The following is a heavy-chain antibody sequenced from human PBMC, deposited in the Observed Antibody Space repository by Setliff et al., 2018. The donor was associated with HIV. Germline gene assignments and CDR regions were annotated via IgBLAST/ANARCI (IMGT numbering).Heavy chain of an antibody. CDR1: GASTNAYF. D-gene: IGHD7-27*01. CDR2: IYTSGST. Sequence: KTSETLSLTCNVSGASTNAYFLSWVRHPAGKGLEWIGRIYTSGSTNYNPSLKSRLSMSIDTSKNHFSLRLTSVTAADTAVYYCARDLPELTGRSFDPWGQGIQVTVSS. J-gene: IGHJ5*02. CDR3: ARDLPELTGRSFDP. V-gene: IGHV4-4*07.